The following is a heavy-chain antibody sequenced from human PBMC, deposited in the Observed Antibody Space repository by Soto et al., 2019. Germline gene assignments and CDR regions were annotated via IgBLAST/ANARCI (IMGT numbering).Heavy chain of an antibody. J-gene: IGHJ6*03. CDR1: GGSFSGYY. CDR3: ARGGDIVVVPAASPLYYYMDV. CDR2: INHNGST. Sequence: SETLSLTCAVYGGSFSGYYWSWIRQPPGKGQEMIGEINHNGSTNYNPSLKSRVTISVDTSKNQFSLLLSSVTAADTAVYYCARGGDIVVVPAASPLYYYMDVWGKGTTVTVSS. D-gene: IGHD2-2*01. V-gene: IGHV4-34*01.